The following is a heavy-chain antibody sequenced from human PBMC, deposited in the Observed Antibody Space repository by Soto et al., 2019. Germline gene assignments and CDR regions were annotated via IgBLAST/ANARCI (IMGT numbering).Heavy chain of an antibody. V-gene: IGHV4-61*01. Sequence: SETLSLTCTVPGGSVNIGTYYWSWIRQPPGKGLEWIGYMYNTGGTVYNPSFKSRVTISVDTSKNQFSLQLDSVTAADTAVYYCARDLWGYCGTDCYPLDVWGQGATVTVSS. CDR1: GGSVNIGTYY. CDR3: ARDLWGYCGTDCYPLDV. J-gene: IGHJ6*02. CDR2: MYNTGGT. D-gene: IGHD2-21*02.